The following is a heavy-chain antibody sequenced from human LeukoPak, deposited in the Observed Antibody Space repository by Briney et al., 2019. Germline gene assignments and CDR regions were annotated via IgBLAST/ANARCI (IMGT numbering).Heavy chain of an antibody. J-gene: IGHJ5*02. D-gene: IGHD2-15*01. CDR3: ARVGDRSGGSCYFDP. CDR2: IYYGGST. V-gene: IGHV4-31*03. CDR1: GGSISSGGYY. Sequence: SQTLSLTCTVSGGSISSGGYYWSWIRQHPGKGLEWIGYIYYGGSTYYNPSLKSRVTISVDTSKNQFSLKLSSVTAADTAVYYCARVGDRSGGSCYFDPWGQGTLVTVSS.